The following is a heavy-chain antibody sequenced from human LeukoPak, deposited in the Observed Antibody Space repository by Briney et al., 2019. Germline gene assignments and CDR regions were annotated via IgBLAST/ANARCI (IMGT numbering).Heavy chain of an antibody. CDR3: ATDSEWLLSFDY. Sequence: ASVKVSCKVSGYTLTELSMHWVRQAPGKGLEWMGGFDPEDGETIYAQKFQGRVTMTEDTSTDTAYIELSSLRSEDTAVYYCATDSEWLLSFDYWGQGTLVTVSS. CDR1: GYTLTELS. V-gene: IGHV1-24*01. J-gene: IGHJ4*02. CDR2: FDPEDGET. D-gene: IGHD3-3*01.